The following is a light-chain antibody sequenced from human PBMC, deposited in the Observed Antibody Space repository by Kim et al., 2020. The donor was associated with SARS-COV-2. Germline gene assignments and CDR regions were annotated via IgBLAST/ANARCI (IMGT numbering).Light chain of an antibody. Sequence: ASVGDRVTITCRASQTISNQLNWYQQKPGKAPKLVIYAASNLESGVPSRFSGSASGTDFALTITSLQPEDFATYYCQQNYNTPLTFGAGTKVEIK. V-gene: IGKV1-39*01. CDR2: AAS. CDR1: QTISNQ. J-gene: IGKJ4*01. CDR3: QQNYNTPLT.